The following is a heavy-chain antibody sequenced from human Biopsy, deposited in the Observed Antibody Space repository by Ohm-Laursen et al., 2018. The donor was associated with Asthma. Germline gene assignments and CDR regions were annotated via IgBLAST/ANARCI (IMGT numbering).Heavy chain of an antibody. J-gene: IGHJ4*02. V-gene: IGHV3-30*03. CDR1: GFTFRNFG. CDR3: VRWRSGYPDHYSDF. Sequence: SLRLSCTTSGFTFRNFGMHWVRQAPGKGLEWVALISSDVREWYADSVKGRFTISRDNSKNTLDLQMNSLRGDDTAVYYCVRWRSGYPDHYSDFWGLGTLVTVSS. D-gene: IGHD2-21*01. CDR2: ISSDVRE.